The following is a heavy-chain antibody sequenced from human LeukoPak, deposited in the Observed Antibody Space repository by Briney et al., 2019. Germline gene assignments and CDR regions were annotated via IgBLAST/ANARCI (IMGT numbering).Heavy chain of an antibody. Sequence: GGSLRLSCAASGFTFSSYEMNWVRQAPGKGVEWVSYISSSGTTIYYADSVKGRFTISRDNAKNSLYLQMNSLRAEDTAVYYCAELGITMIGGVWGKGTTVTVSS. CDR1: GFTFSSYE. CDR2: ISSSGTTI. V-gene: IGHV3-48*03. J-gene: IGHJ6*04. CDR3: AELGITMIGGV. D-gene: IGHD3-10*02.